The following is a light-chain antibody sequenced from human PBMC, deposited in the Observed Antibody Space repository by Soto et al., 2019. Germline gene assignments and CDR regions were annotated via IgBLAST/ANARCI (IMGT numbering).Light chain of an antibody. J-gene: IGKJ1*01. CDR2: SAS. Sequence: EIVLTQSPGTLSLSPGERATLSCRASQSVSSSYLAWYQQKPGQAPRLLIFSASSRATGIPDGFSGSGFGTDFPLTISRLEPEDFAVYYCRQYGSSPRSLTFGQGPKEEIK. CDR1: QSVSSSY. CDR3: RQYGSSPRSLT. V-gene: IGKV3-20*01.